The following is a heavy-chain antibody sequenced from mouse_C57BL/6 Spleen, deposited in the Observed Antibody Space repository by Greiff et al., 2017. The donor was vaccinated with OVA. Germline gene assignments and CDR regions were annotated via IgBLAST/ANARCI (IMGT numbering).Heavy chain of an antibody. CDR3: ARNYYFDY. J-gene: IGHJ2*01. Sequence: EVQVVESGGGLVKPGGSLKLSCAASGFTFSSYAMSWVRQTPEKRLEWVATISDGGSYTYYPDNVKGRFTISRDNAKNNLYLQMSHLKSEDTAMYYCARNYYFDYWGQGTTRTVSS. V-gene: IGHV5-4*01. CDR2: ISDGGSYT. CDR1: GFTFSSYA.